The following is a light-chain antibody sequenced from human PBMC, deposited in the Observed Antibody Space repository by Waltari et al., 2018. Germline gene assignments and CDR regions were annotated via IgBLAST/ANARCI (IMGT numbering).Light chain of an antibody. CDR3: CSYAGSSTPHV. Sequence: QSALTQPASVSGSPGQSITISCTGTRSDVGSYNLVSWYKQYPGKAPKPMIYEGSKRPSGVSNHFSGCKSGNTASLTISGLQAEDEADYYCCSYAGSSTPHVFGTGTKVIV. J-gene: IGLJ1*01. V-gene: IGLV2-23*01. CDR1: RSDVGSYNL. CDR2: EGS.